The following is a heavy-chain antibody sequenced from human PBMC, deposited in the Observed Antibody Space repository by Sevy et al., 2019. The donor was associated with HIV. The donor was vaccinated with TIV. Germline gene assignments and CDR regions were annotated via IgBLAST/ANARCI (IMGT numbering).Heavy chain of an antibody. Sequence: GGSLRLSCAASGFTFSSYWMSWVRQAPGKGLEWVANIKQDGSEKYYVDSVKGRFTISRDNAKNSLYLQMNSLRAEDTAVYYCARGYFRGSYREIDAFDIWGQGTMVTVSS. J-gene: IGHJ3*02. V-gene: IGHV3-7*03. CDR1: GFTFSSYW. CDR3: ARGYFRGSYREIDAFDI. D-gene: IGHD3-16*02. CDR2: IKQDGSEK.